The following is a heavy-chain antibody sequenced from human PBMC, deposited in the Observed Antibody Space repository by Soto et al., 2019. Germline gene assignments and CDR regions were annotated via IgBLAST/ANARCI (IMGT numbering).Heavy chain of an antibody. CDR2: ISYEGRNK. CDR3: AKGRDSTLLRWQYFDN. V-gene: IGHV3-30*18. CDR1: GLTFSLYG. J-gene: IGHJ4*02. Sequence: GGSLRLSCAVSGLTFSLYGIHWVRQAPGKGLEWVAFISYEGRNKYYADSVKGRFTISRDNSKNTLSLQLDSLRPEDTAVYYCAKGRDSTLLRWQYFDNWGQGTQVTV. D-gene: IGHD2-15*01.